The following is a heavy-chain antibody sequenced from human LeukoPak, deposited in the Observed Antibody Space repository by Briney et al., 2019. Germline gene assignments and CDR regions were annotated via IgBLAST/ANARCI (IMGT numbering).Heavy chain of an antibody. D-gene: IGHD5-24*01. Sequence: GGSLRLSCAASGFTFSTYSMSWVRQAPGKGLEWVSAIRGGGENTYYADSVRGRFSISRDNSMDTLSLQMNSLRVEDTAVYYCAKDRVSGDGYNSLDYWGQGTLVTVSS. CDR2: IRGGGENT. V-gene: IGHV3-23*01. J-gene: IGHJ4*02. CDR3: AKDRVSGDGYNSLDY. CDR1: GFTFSTYS.